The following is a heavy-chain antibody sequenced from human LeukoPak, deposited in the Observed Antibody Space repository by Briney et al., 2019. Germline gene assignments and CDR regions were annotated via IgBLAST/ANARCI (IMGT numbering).Heavy chain of an antibody. V-gene: IGHV4-34*01. CDR3: AKRAYGVGFEY. D-gene: IGHD4-17*01. J-gene: IGHJ4*02. CDR1: GESFSGYY. Sequence: SETLSLTCSVFGESFSGYYWTWIRQPPGKGLEWIGEIKHSGSANYSPSLKSRVTISVDTSKNQFSLEVNSVTAADTAVYYCAKRAYGVGFEYWGQGTLVTVSS. CDR2: IKHSGSA.